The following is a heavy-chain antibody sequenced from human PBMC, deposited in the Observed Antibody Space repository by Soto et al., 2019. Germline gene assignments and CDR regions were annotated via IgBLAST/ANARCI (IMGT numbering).Heavy chain of an antibody. CDR3: ARGVVVVAASQLGWFDP. CDR1: GGTFSRDA. CDR2: IIPMFGTA. V-gene: IGHV1-69*13. D-gene: IGHD2-15*01. Sequence: ASVKVSFKASGGTFSRDAISWVRQAPGQGLEWMGGIIPMFGTAKYAQKFQGRLTITADESTSTAYMEMRSLRSEDTAVYYCARGVVVVAASQLGWFDPWAREPWSPSPQ. J-gene: IGHJ5*02.